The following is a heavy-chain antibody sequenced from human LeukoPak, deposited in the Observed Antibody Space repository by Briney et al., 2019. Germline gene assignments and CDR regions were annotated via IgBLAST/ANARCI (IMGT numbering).Heavy chain of an antibody. CDR2: ISGSGGST. D-gene: IGHD4-23*01. J-gene: IGHJ4*02. CDR1: GFTFTSYA. CDR3: AKYGGDSAFDY. Sequence: GGSLRLSCAASGFTFTSYAMTWVRQAPGKGLEWVSFISGSGGSTYYADSVKGRFTISRDNSKNTLYLQTNSLRADDTAIYYCAKYGGDSAFDYWGQGTVVTVSS. V-gene: IGHV3-23*01.